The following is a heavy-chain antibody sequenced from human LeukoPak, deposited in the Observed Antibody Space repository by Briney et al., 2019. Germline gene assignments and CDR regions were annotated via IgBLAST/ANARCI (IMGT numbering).Heavy chain of an antibody. J-gene: IGHJ4*02. D-gene: IGHD2-21*01. CDR1: GFTFSRNA. CDR3: AKDILRWSFDS. Sequence: GGSLRLSCAASGFTFSRNAMAWVRQAPGKGLEWVAGIGSDVNTHYADSVRGRITISRDNSKNTVSLQMSSLRAEDTAVYYCAKDILRWSFDSWGQGILVTVSS. V-gene: IGHV3-23*01. CDR2: IGSDVNT.